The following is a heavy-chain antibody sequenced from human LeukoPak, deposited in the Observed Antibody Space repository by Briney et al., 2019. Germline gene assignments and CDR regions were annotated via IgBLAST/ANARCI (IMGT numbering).Heavy chain of an antibody. D-gene: IGHD4-23*01. J-gene: IGHJ4*02. V-gene: IGHV4-4*09. Sequence: PSETLSLTCTVSGASITNSYLNWVRQPPGKGLEWIGYIYSSGNTNYNPSLKSRVTISLDASKNQFSLKLTSVTAADTAEYYCANSYDGKIVPFDNWGQGALVAVSS. CDR2: IYSSGNT. CDR1: GASITNSY. CDR3: ANSYDGKIVPFDN.